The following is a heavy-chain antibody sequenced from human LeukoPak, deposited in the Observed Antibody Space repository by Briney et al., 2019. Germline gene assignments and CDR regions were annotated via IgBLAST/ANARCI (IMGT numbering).Heavy chain of an antibody. V-gene: IGHV3-48*03. CDR2: ISSSGTTT. Sequence: GGSLRLSCAASGFSFSVYEMHWVRQAPGKGLEGISDISSSGTTTYYADSVKGRFTISRDNAKNSLYLQMTSLRAEDTAVYYCTTLTLATNFDYWGQGTLVTVSS. CDR3: TTLTLATNFDY. D-gene: IGHD1-26*01. J-gene: IGHJ4*02. CDR1: GFSFSVYE.